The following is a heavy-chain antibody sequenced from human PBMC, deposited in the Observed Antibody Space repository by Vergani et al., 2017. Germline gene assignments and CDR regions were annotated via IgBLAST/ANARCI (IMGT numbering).Heavy chain of an antibody. CDR2: IYYSGST. D-gene: IGHD1-20*01. Sequence: QLQLQESGPGLVKPSETLSLTCTVSGGPISSSSYYWGLIRQPPGKGLEWIGSIYYSGSTYYNPSLKSRVTISVDTSKNQFSLKLSSVTAEDTAVDYCARDNWNEYAFDIWGQGTMVTVSS. V-gene: IGHV4-39*07. CDR3: ARDNWNEYAFDI. CDR1: GGPISSSSYY. J-gene: IGHJ3*02.